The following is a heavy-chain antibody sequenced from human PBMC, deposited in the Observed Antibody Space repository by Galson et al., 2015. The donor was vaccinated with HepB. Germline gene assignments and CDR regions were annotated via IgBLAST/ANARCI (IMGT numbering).Heavy chain of an antibody. CDR2: IIPTFGRA. V-gene: IGHV1-69*13. CDR3: VRDHMDRIAAAGPNRFDP. CDR1: GDTFSSYG. D-gene: IGHD6-13*01. Sequence: SVKVSCKASGDTFSSYGISWVRQAPGQGLEWMGVIIPTFGRANYAQKFQGRVTMTADESTSTAYMELSSLRSEDTAVYYCVRDHMDRIAAAGPNRFDPWGQGSLVPVDS. J-gene: IGHJ5*02.